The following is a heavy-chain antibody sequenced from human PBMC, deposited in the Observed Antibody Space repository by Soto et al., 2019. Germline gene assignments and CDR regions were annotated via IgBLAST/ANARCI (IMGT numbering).Heavy chain of an antibody. CDR1: GFTFDDYA. CDR3: VKDSPILTAGLYWYFDL. Sequence: EVQLVESGGDLVQPGRSLRLSCAASGFTFDDYAMHWVRQAPGKGLEWVSGISWNSNIIDYADSVRGLFTISRDNAKNFLYLKMNSLRAEETAFYYGVKDSPILTAGLYWYFDLWGRSTLVTVSS. V-gene: IGHV3-9*01. CDR2: ISWNSNII. D-gene: IGHD2-8*01. J-gene: IGHJ2*01.